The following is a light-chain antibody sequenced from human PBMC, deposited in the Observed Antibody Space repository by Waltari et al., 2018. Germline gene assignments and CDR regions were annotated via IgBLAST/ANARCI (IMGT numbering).Light chain of an antibody. J-gene: IGLJ2*01. CDR1: TSAVGGSNL. CDR2: EGT. V-gene: IGLV2-23*01. CDR3: SSYARSDNSVL. Sequence: QSALTQPASVSGSPGQSITISCTGSTSAVGGSNLVSWYRQFPNKAPQLIIYEGTRRPSGVSSRFSASKSGNTASLTISGLQAEDEALYFCSSYARSDNSVLFGGGTQLSVL.